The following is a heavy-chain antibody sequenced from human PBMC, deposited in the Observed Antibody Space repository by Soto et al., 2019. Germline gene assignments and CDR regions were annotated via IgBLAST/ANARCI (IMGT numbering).Heavy chain of an antibody. CDR2: IKSDGSST. CDR3: ARGTLGAFDI. J-gene: IGHJ3*02. V-gene: IGHV3-74*01. Sequence: GGSLRLSCAASGFTFSRNWMHWVRQAPGKGLVWVSGIKSDGSSTSYADSVKGRFTISRDNAKNTLYLQMNSLRGEDTAVYYCARGTLGAFDIWGQGTMVTVSS. CDR1: GFTFSRNW.